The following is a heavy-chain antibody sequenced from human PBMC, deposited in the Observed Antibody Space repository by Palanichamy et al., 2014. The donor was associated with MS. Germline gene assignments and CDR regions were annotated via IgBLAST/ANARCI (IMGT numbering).Heavy chain of an antibody. D-gene: IGHD2-15*01. CDR2: ISESGGRI. V-gene: IGHV3-23*01. Sequence: LESWGGLVQSGGSLRLSCAASGFTFSTYAISWVRQAPGKGLEWVSFISESGGRIYYADSVEGRFTISRDNSKNTLYLQMNSLRAEDTAVYYCATRLHYSGEGCNFVGAYWGQGTLVTVSS. J-gene: IGHJ4*02. CDR3: ATRLHYSGEGCNFVGAY. CDR1: GFTFSTYA.